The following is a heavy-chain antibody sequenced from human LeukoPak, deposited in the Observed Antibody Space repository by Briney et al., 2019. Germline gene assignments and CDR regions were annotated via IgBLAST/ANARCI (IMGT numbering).Heavy chain of an antibody. CDR1: GFTFSSYE. J-gene: IGHJ3*02. CDR3: ARSAVYYYDSSGYGAAFDI. Sequence: PGGSLRLSCAASGFTFSSYEMNWVRQAPGKGLEWVSYISSSGSTIYYADSVKGRFTISRDNAKNSLYLQMNSLRAEDTALYYCARSAVYYYDSSGYGAAFDIWGQGTMVTVSS. D-gene: IGHD3-22*01. V-gene: IGHV3-48*03. CDR2: ISSSGSTI.